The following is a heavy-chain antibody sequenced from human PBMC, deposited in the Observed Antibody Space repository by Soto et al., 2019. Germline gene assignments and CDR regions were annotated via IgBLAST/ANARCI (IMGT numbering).Heavy chain of an antibody. J-gene: IGHJ4*02. V-gene: IGHV1-69*02. CDR3: ATADGSGSTHFDY. D-gene: IGHD3-10*01. CDR1: EGTFNSYT. Sequence: QVQLVQSGAEVKKPGSSVKLSCTASEGTFNSYTISWVRQAPGQGLEWMGRVVPILGMADFARKFQGRVMLTADKSTSTACRVLSSLRSDDTAIYYCATADGSGSTHFDYWGQGTLVTVSS. CDR2: VVPILGMA.